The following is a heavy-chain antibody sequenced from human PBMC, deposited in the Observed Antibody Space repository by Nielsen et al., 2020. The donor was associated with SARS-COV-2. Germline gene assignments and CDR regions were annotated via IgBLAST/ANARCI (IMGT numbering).Heavy chain of an antibody. CDR3: ARHDGNYYDSSGAGISMEY. V-gene: IGHV4-39*01. D-gene: IGHD3-22*01. J-gene: IGHJ4*02. CDR1: GGSIKSSTYY. CDR2: IYYSGNT. Sequence: SETLSLTCTVSGGSIKSSTYYWGWIRQPPGKGLEWIGSIYYSGNTHYSPSLKSRVTMSVDTSKNQFSLNLRSVTAADTAVYYCARHDGNYYDSSGAGISMEYWGPGTLVTVSS.